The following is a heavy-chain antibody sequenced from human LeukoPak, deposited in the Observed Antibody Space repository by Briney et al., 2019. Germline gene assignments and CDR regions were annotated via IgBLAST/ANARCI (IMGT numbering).Heavy chain of an antibody. V-gene: IGHV1-2*06. CDR3: ALTWGYYAFDI. Sequence: ASVKVSRKASGYTFIGYYIHWVRQAPGQGLEWMGRINPNSGDTNYAQSCQGRVTMTRDTSISTAYMELSRLRSDDTAVYYCALTWGYYAFDIWGQGTMVTVSS. D-gene: IGHD7-27*01. CDR2: INPNSGDT. J-gene: IGHJ3*02. CDR1: GYTFIGYY.